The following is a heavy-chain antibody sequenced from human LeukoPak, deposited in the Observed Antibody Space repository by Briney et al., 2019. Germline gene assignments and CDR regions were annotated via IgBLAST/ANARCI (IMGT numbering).Heavy chain of an antibody. D-gene: IGHD6-25*01. Sequence: PGGSLRLSCAASGFPFSGYWMTWVCQAPGKGLQWVASIKQDGSDSYHVDSVKGRFTISRDNAKNSLFLQMNDLRAGDTAVYYCAKNIAAPGRVDYQLYGMDEWGQGTTVTVSS. CDR2: IKQDGSDS. J-gene: IGHJ6*02. CDR3: AKNIAAPGRVDYQLYGMDE. CDR1: GFPFSGYW. V-gene: IGHV3-7*01.